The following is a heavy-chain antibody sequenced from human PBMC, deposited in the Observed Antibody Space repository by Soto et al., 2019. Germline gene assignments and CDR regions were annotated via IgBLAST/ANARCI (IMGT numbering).Heavy chain of an antibody. CDR1: GGSISSGVYY. J-gene: IGHJ5*02. Sequence: SETLSLNCTVSGGSISSGVYYWSWIRQPPGKGLEWIGYIHYSGSTYYNPSLKSRTTISVEKSKNLFALKLSSVTAADTAVYYCASLLRFFGPWGQGILVTVSS. D-gene: IGHD3-3*01. V-gene: IGHV4-30-4*01. CDR2: IHYSGST. CDR3: ASLLRFFGP.